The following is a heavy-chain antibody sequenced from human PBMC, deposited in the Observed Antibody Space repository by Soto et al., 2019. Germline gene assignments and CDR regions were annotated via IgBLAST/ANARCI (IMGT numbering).Heavy chain of an antibody. V-gene: IGHV3-7*01. J-gene: IGHJ4*02. D-gene: IGHD5-18*01. CDR1: GFTFSSSW. CDR2: IKEDGSEK. CDR3: SRDRGYSCFDY. Sequence: GGALRLSCAASGFTFSSSWMNWVRQAPGKGLEWVAGIKEDGSEKYYVDFVKGRFTISRDNVENSLYLQMNSLRGEDTAVYFCSRDRGYSCFDYWGLGTLVTDSS.